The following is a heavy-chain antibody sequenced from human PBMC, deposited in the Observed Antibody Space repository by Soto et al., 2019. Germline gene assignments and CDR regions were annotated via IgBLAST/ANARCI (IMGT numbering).Heavy chain of an antibody. Sequence: ASVKVSCKASGYTFSDFDINWLRQASGQGPEWMGWMNAKSGDTFFAQRFQGKFNMTWDTSLSTAYMEVGSLTSDDTAMYYCARGNPFNYAGFDVWGQGTTVTVSS. V-gene: IGHV1-8*01. CDR2: MNAKSGDT. D-gene: IGHD3-16*01. J-gene: IGHJ6*02. CDR1: GYTFSDFD. CDR3: ARGNPFNYAGFDV.